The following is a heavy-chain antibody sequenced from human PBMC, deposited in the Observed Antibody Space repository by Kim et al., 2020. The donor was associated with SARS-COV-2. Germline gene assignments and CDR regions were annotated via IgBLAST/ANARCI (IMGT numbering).Heavy chain of an antibody. Sequence: SVKVSCKASGGTFSSYAISWVRQAPGQGLEWMGGIIPIFGTANYAQKFQGRVTITADESTSTAYMELSSLRSEDTAVYYCASWGYCSSTSCYDLYAFDIWGQGTMVTVSS. CDR3: ASWGYCSSTSCYDLYAFDI. CDR1: GGTFSSYA. D-gene: IGHD2-2*01. V-gene: IGHV1-69*13. CDR2: IIPIFGTA. J-gene: IGHJ3*02.